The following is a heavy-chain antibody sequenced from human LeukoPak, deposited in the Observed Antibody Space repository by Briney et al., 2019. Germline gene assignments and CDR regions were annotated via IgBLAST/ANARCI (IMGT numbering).Heavy chain of an antibody. CDR3: ARWPFVVVPAATPLYYYYGMDV. J-gene: IGHJ6*02. D-gene: IGHD2-2*01. CDR2: IIPIFGTA. CDR1: GGTFSSYA. Sequence: ASVKVSCKASGGTFSSYAISWVRQAPGQGLEWMGGIIPIFGTANYAQKFQGRVTITADESTSTAYMELSSLRSEDTAVYYCARWPFVVVPAATPLYYYYGMDVWGQGTTVTVSS. V-gene: IGHV1-69*13.